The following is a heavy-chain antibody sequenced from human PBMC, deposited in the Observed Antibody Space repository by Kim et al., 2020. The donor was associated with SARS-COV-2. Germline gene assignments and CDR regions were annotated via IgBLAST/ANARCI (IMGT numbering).Heavy chain of an antibody. J-gene: IGHJ4*02. Sequence: RVTISVDTSKNQFSLKLSSVTAADTAVYYCARVGLCSSTSCYPSPYYFDYWGQGTLVTVSS. V-gene: IGHV4-34*01. D-gene: IGHD2-2*01. CDR3: ARVGLCSSTSCYPSPYYFDY.